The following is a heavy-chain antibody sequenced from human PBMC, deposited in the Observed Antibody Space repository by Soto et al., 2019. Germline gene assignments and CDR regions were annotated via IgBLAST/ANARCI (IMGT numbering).Heavy chain of an antibody. D-gene: IGHD3-10*01. Sequence: QVQLVQSGAEVKRPGSSVKVSCKASGDTFSFYSINWVRQAPGLGLEWMGRVNPILSLSNYAQRFQGRVTMTADKSTSTGYIVISSLRSEDTAIYYCATSYGSGYRAFDYWGQGAQVIVSS. CDR2: VNPILSLS. V-gene: IGHV1-69*02. J-gene: IGHJ4*02. CDR3: ATSYGSGYRAFDY. CDR1: GDTFSFYS.